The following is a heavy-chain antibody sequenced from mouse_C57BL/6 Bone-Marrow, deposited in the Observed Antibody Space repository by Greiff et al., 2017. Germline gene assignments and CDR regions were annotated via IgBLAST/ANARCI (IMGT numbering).Heavy chain of an antibody. V-gene: IGHV1-55*01. J-gene: IGHJ2*01. CDR1: GYTFTSYW. CDR2: IYPGSGST. Sequence: VQLQQPGAELVKPGASVKMSCKASGYTFTSYWITWVKQRPGQGLEWIGDIYPGSGSTNYNEKFKSKATLTVDTTSSTAYMQLSSLTSEDSAVYYCARPLIPTVVDRDYWGQGTTLTVSS. D-gene: IGHD1-1*01. CDR3: ARPLIPTVVDRDY.